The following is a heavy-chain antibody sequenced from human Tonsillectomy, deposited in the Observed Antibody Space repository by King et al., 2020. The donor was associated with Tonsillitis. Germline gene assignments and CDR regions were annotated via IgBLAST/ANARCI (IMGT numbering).Heavy chain of an antibody. J-gene: IGHJ4*02. Sequence: VQLVQSGAEVKQPGESLKISCKASGSSFTTCWIAWVRQMPGKGLEWMGIIYPADSDTRYSPSFQGQVTISADKSISTAYLQWSSLKASDTAMYYCASNHGGTRFDYWGQGTLVTVSS. CDR2: IYPADSDT. CDR1: GSSFTTCW. D-gene: IGHD4-23*01. CDR3: ASNHGGTRFDY. V-gene: IGHV5-51*03.